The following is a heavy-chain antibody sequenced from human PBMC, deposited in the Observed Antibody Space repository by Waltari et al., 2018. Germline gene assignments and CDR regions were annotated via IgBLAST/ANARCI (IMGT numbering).Heavy chain of an antibody. V-gene: IGHV4-59*08. D-gene: IGHD2-15*01. Sequence: QVQLQESGPGLVKPSEPLSLTCTLSGSFYYLSWIRQPPGKGLECLGYASYSGSTYYNPSLQSRVTILVGSSRNQFSLQLSSVTAADTAVYYCATLGARYSNAFDVWGQGTMVTVSS. CDR3: ATLGARYSNAFDV. CDR1: GSFYY. CDR2: ASYSGST. J-gene: IGHJ3*01.